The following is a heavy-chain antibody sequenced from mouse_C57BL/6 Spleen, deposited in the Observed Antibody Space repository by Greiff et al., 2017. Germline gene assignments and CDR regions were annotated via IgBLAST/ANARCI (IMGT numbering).Heavy chain of an antibody. V-gene: IGHV1-53*01. D-gene: IGHD1-1*01. CDR1: GYTFTSYW. Sequence: QVQLQQPGTELVKPGASVKLSCKASGYTFTSYWMHWVKQRPGQGLEWIGNINPSNGGTNYNEKFKSKATLTVDKSSSTAYMLLSSLTSEDSAVYYCARYNTTVGYWYFDVRGTGTKANV. J-gene: IGHJ1*03. CDR3: ARYNTTVGYWYFDV. CDR2: INPSNGGT.